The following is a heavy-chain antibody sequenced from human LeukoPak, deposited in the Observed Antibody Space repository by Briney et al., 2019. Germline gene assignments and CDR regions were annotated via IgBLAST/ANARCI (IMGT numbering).Heavy chain of an antibody. CDR3: AIAYGGNGTWFDP. V-gene: IGHV3-33*01. CDR1: GFTFSSYG. CDR2: IWYDGSNK. Sequence: GGSLRLSCAASGFTFSSYGMHWVRQAPGKGLEWVAVIWYDGSNKYYADSVKGRFTISRDNAKNTLYLQMNSLRAEDTAVYYCAIAYGGNGTWFDPWGQGTLVTVSS. J-gene: IGHJ5*02. D-gene: IGHD4-23*01.